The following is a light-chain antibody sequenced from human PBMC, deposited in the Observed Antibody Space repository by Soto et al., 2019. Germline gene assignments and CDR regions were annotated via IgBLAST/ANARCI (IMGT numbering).Light chain of an antibody. CDR1: SSDIGAFNF. CDR3: YSYTSRGTYV. CDR2: DVT. V-gene: IGLV2-14*03. J-gene: IGLJ1*01. Sequence: QSALTQPASVSGSPGQSITISCIGTSSDIGAFNFVYWYQQHPGEAPKLMLYDVTNRASGVSTRFSGSKSGNTASLTIAGLQAEDEADYYCYSYTSRGTYVFGTGTKVTVL.